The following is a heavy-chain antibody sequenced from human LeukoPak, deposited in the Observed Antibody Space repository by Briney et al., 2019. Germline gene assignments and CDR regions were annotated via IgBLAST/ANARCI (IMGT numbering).Heavy chain of an antibody. CDR1: GGSISSSSYY. D-gene: IGHD3-10*01. V-gene: IGHV4-39*07. J-gene: IGHJ6*02. CDR3: AKDRGGARAGGDYYYGMDV. Sequence: PSETLSLTCTVSGGSISSSSYYWGWIRQPPGKGLEWIGSIYYSGSTYYNPSLKSRVTISVDTSKNQFSLKLSSVTAADTAVYYCAKDRGGARAGGDYYYGMDVWGQGTTVTVSS. CDR2: IYYSGST.